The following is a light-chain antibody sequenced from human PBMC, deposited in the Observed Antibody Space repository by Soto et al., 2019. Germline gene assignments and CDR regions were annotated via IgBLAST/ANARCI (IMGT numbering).Light chain of an antibody. Sequence: SYELTQPPSVSVAPGQTARIPRGGNNIGSKSVHWYQQKPGQAPVLVIYDDGDRPSGIPERFSGSNSGNTATLTISRVEAGDEADYFCQVWDSSSDHREVFGNGTKVTVL. J-gene: IGLJ1*01. CDR1: NIGSKS. CDR3: QVWDSSSDHREV. CDR2: DDG. V-gene: IGLV3-21*02.